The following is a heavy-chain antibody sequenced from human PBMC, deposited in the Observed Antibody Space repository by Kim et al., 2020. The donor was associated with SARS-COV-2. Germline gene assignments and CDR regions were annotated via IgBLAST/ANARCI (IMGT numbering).Heavy chain of an antibody. CDR1: GGSFSGYY. CDR3: ARGNVVPAARGAYYYYYMDV. CDR2: INHSGST. J-gene: IGHJ6*03. Sequence: SETLSLTCAVYGGSFSGYYWSWIRQPPGKGLEWIGEINHSGSTNYNPSLKSRVTISVDTSKNQFSLKLSSVTAADTAVYYCARGNVVPAARGAYYYYYMDVWGKGTTVTVSS. D-gene: IGHD2-2*01. V-gene: IGHV4-34*01.